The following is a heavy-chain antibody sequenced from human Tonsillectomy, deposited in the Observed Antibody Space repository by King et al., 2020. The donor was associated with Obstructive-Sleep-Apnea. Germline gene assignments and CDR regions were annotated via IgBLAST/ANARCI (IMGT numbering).Heavy chain of an antibody. Sequence: QLVQSGRGLVKPGGSLRLSCAASGFTFSDYYMTWIRQAPGKGLEWVSYISSSGNTIYYADSVKGRFTISRDNAKNSLFLHMNSLRAEDTAVYYCARVGLYGSATYGMDVWGQGTTVTVSS. D-gene: IGHD3-10*01. J-gene: IGHJ6*02. V-gene: IGHV3-11*01. CDR3: ARVGLYGSATYGMDV. CDR2: ISSSGNTI. CDR1: GFTFSDYY.